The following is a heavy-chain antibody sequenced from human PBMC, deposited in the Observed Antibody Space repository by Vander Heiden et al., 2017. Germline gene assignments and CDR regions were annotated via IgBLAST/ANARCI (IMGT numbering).Heavy chain of an antibody. J-gene: IGHJ4*02. CDR2: ISGSGGST. D-gene: IGHD3-10*01. CDR3: AKDRNYYGSGSRGFDY. V-gene: IGHV3-23*01. CDR1: GFTFSRYA. Sequence: EVQLLESGGGLVQPGGSLRLSCAASGFTFSRYAMSWFRQAPGKGLEWVSAISGSGGSTYYADSVKGRFTISRDNSKNTLYLQMNSLRAEDTAVYYCAKDRNYYGSGSRGFDYWGQGTLVTVSS.